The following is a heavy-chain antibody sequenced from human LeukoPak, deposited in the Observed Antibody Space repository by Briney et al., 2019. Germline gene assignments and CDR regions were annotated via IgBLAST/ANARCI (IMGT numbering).Heavy chain of an antibody. CDR2: IHNSGRT. Sequence: KPSETLSLTCSVSGGSVSSYYWSWIRQSPGKGLEWIGYIHNSGRTNYNPSLKSRVTISVDTSKNQFSLKLTSVTAADTAVYYCARHSICFDPWGQGTLVTVSS. CDR3: ARHSICFDP. V-gene: IGHV4-59*08. J-gene: IGHJ5*02. CDR1: GGSVSSYY.